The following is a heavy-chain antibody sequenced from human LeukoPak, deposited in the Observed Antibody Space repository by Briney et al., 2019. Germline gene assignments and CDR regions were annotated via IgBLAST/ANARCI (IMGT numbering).Heavy chain of an antibody. CDR1: GFTFSSYV. V-gene: IGHV3-30*18. D-gene: IGHD6-13*01. CDR3: AKGGGIAAAPPSDY. CDR2: ISYDGSNK. J-gene: IGHJ4*02. Sequence: GGSLRLSYAASGFTFSSYVMHWVRQAPGKGLEWVAVISYDGSNKYYADSVKGRFTISRDNSKNTLYLQMNSLRAEDTAVYYCAKGGGIAAAPPSDYWGQGSLVTVTS.